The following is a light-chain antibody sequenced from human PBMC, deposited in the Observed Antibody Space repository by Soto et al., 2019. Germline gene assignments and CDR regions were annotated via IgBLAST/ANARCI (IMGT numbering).Light chain of an antibody. J-gene: IGKJ2*01. Sequence: AIQMTQSPSSLSASVGDRVTITCRASQDIRIDLGWYQLKPGKAPKLLIYAASSLQSGVPSRFSGSGSGTDFTLTIGSLQPEDFATYYCLQDYSYPYTFGQGTKLEIK. CDR1: QDIRID. CDR3: LQDYSYPYT. V-gene: IGKV1-6*01. CDR2: AAS.